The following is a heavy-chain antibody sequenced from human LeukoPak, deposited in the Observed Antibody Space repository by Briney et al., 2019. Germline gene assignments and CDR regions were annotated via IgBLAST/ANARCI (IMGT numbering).Heavy chain of an antibody. D-gene: IGHD4-11*01. CDR1: GFTFNSYA. V-gene: IGHV3-23*01. CDR3: ANPTADYNSGY. Sequence: PGGSRRLSCAASGFTFNSYAMTWVRQAPGKGLEWVSTISGGGGNINYADSVKGRFTISRDNSKNTLYLQMNSLRAEDTAVYYCANPTADYNSGYWGQGTLVTVSS. J-gene: IGHJ4*02. CDR2: ISGGGGNI.